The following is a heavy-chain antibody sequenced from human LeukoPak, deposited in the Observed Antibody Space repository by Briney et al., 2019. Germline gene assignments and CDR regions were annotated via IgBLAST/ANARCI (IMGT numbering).Heavy chain of an antibody. CDR2: ITWDGGST. CDR3: AKQAAGLLNYYMDV. CDR1: GFTFDDHT. D-gene: IGHD6-13*01. Sequence: GGSLRLSCAASGFTFDDHTMHWVRQAPGRGLEWVSLITWDGGSTYYADSVKGRFTISRDNSKNSLYLQMNGLRTEDTALYYCAKQAAGLLNYYMDVWGKGTTVTVSS. J-gene: IGHJ6*03. V-gene: IGHV3-43*01.